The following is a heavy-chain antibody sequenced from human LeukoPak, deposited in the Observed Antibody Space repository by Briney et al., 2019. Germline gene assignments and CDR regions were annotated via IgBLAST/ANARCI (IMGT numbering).Heavy chain of an antibody. CDR1: VLTFSSSW. Sequence: GGSLRLSCAASVLTFSSSWMTWVRQAPGKGLEWVAHIKEDGTDEYYVDSVKGRFTISRDNAKNSLYLQMNGLRAEDAAVYYCARWSDGWEFDYWGQGTLVSVSS. J-gene: IGHJ4*02. CDR3: ARWSDGWEFDY. V-gene: IGHV3-7*05. CDR2: IKEDGTDE. D-gene: IGHD5-24*01.